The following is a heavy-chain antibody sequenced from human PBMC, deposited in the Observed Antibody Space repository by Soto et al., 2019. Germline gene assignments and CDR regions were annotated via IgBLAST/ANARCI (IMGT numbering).Heavy chain of an antibody. V-gene: IGHV5-51*01. CDR1: GYSFTSYW. CDR2: IYPGDSDT. CDR3: ARPIIAAAGNDAFDI. D-gene: IGHD6-13*01. Sequence: GESLKISCKGSGYSFTSYWIGWVRQMPGKGLEWMGIIYPGDSDTRYSPSFQGQVTISADKSISTAYLQWSSLKASDTAMYYCARPIIAAAGNDAFDIWGQGTMVTVSS. J-gene: IGHJ3*02.